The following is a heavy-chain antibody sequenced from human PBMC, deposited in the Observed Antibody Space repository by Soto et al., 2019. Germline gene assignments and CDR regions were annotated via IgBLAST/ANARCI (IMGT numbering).Heavy chain of an antibody. CDR3: ARDATGPMVRGGG. CDR2: ISSSSSTI. D-gene: IGHD3-10*01. V-gene: IGHV3-48*01. CDR1: GFTFSSYS. J-gene: IGHJ4*02. Sequence: EVQLVESGGGLVQPGGSLRLSCAASGFTFSSYSMNWVRQAPGKGLEWVSYISSSSSTIYYADSVKGRFTISRDNAKNSLYLQMNSLRAEDTAVYYCARDATGPMVRGGGWGQGTLVTVSS.